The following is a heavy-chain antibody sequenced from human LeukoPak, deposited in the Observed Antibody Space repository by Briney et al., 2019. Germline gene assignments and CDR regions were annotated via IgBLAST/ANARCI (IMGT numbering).Heavy chain of an antibody. Sequence: ASVKVSCKVSGYTLTELSMHWVRQAPGKGLEWMGGIIPIFGTANYAQKFQGRVTITTDESTSTAYMELSSLRSEDTAVYYCARGPATVTYFDYWGQGTLVTVSS. CDR2: IIPIFGTA. CDR1: GYTLTELS. J-gene: IGHJ4*02. D-gene: IGHD4-11*01. V-gene: IGHV1-69*05. CDR3: ARGPATVTYFDY.